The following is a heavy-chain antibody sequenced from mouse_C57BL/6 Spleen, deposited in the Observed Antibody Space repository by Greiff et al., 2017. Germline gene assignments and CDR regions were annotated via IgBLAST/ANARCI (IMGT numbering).Heavy chain of an antibody. D-gene: IGHD2-4*01. J-gene: IGHJ4*01. CDR3: ARDYDYDDYAMDY. Sequence: VQLQQSGAELARPGASVKLSCKASGYTFTSYGISWVKQRTGQGLEWIGEIYPRSGNTYYNEKFKGKATLTADKSSSTAYMELRSLTSEDSAVYFWARDYDYDDYAMDYWGQGTSVTVSS. V-gene: IGHV1-81*01. CDR1: GYTFTSYG. CDR2: IYPRSGNT.